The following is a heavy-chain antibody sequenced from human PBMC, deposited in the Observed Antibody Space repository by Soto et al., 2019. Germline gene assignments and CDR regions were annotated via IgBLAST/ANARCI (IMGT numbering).Heavy chain of an antibody. CDR2: RXVDGSXK. CDR3: ARDYFYINGSWTR. Sequence: XXSLRLSCAASRFRFSSYWMSWVRQTPGXWLEWVANRXVDGSXKYYVDSVKGRXXISRDNAXXSLYMQMKSLRAEDTAVYYCARDYFYINGSWTRWAQGTLVTVSS. CDR1: RFRFSSYW. J-gene: IGHJ4*02. V-gene: IGHV3-7*01. D-gene: IGHD1-26*01.